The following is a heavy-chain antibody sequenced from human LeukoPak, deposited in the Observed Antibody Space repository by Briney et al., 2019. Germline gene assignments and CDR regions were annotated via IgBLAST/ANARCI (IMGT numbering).Heavy chain of an antibody. D-gene: IGHD2-2*01. CDR3: AGRVGYCASTSCPPDY. CDR2: TYYRSKGYN. CDR1: GDSVSINSAA. J-gene: IGHJ4*02. Sequence: SQTLSLTCAISGDSVSINSAAWNWIRQSPSRGLEWLGRTYYRSKGYNDYAVSVKGRITINPDTSKNQFSLQLNSVTHEDTAVYYCAGRVGYCASTSCPPDYWGQGTLVTVSS. V-gene: IGHV6-1*01.